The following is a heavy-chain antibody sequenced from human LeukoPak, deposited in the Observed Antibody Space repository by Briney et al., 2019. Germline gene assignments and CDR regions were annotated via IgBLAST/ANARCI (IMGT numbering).Heavy chain of an antibody. V-gene: IGHV3-30-3*01. Sequence: ERSLRLSCAASGFTFSSYAMHWVRQAPGKGLEWVAVISYDGSNKYCADSVKGRFTISRGNSKNTLYLQMNSLRAEDTAVYYCASGSTHFDYWGQGTLVTVSS. CDR3: ASGSTHFDY. CDR1: GFTFSSYA. D-gene: IGHD1-26*01. J-gene: IGHJ4*02. CDR2: ISYDGSNK.